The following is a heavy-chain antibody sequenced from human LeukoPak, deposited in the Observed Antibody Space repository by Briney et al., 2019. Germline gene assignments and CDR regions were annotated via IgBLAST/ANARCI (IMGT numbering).Heavy chain of an antibody. V-gene: IGHV3-33*01. Sequence: PGGSLRLSCATSGFTFNRFGMHWVRQAPGKGLEWVAVIWYDGSNKDYADSVKGRFTISRDDSKNTLYLQMSGLRAEDTAVYYCATSAHIEVGTASPPDYWGQGTLATVTS. CDR2: IWYDGSNK. J-gene: IGHJ4*02. CDR1: GFTFNRFG. D-gene: IGHD2-21*02. CDR3: ATSAHIEVGTASPPDY.